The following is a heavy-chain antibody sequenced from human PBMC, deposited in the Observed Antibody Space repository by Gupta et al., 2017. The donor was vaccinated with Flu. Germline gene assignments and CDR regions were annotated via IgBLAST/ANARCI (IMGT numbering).Heavy chain of an antibody. Sequence: QVQLQESGPGLVKPSETLSLTCTVSGGSISSYYWSWIRQPPGKGLEWIGYIYYSGSTNYNPSLKSRVTISVDTSKNQFSLKLSSVTAADTAVYYCARQGTTSYDYVWGSYRGYYYYGMDVWGQGTTVTGSS. CDR3: ARQGTTSYDYVWGSYRGYYYYGMDV. J-gene: IGHJ6*02. V-gene: IGHV4-59*01. CDR2: IYYSGST. D-gene: IGHD3-16*02. CDR1: GGSISSYY.